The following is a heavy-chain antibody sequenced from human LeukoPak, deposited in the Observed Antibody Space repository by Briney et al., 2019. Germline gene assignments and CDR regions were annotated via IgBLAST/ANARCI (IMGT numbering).Heavy chain of an antibody. CDR1: GYTFTGYY. D-gene: IGHD6-19*01. CDR3: ARQAVAGQYYFDY. Sequence: VASVKVSCKASGYTFTGYYMHWVRQAPGQGLEWMGWIDPNSGGTNYAQKFQGRVTMTRDTSISTAYMELSRLRSDDTAVYYCARQAVAGQYYFDYWGQGTLVTVSS. CDR2: IDPNSGGT. V-gene: IGHV1-2*02. J-gene: IGHJ4*02.